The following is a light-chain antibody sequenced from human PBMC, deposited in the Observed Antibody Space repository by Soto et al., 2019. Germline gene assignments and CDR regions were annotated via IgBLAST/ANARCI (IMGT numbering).Light chain of an antibody. CDR1: QSVSSN. CDR3: QQYNNWPPFT. J-gene: IGKJ3*01. V-gene: IGKV3-15*01. Sequence: IGVTQSAATLSVSPGERATLSCRASQSVSSNLAWYQQKPGQAPRLLIYGASTRATGIPARFSGSGSGTEFTLTISSLQSEDFAVYYCQQYNNWPPFTFGPGTKVDI. CDR2: GAS.